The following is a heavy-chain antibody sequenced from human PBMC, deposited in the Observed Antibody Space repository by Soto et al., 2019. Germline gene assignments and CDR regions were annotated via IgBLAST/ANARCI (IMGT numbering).Heavy chain of an antibody. Sequence: GGSLRLSCVGSGFTFSNYWMHWVRQAPGKGLEWVSRVKSDGSSTNYADSVKGRFTISRDNSKNTLYLQMISLRAEDTAVYYCAKDGRIAAAVYYYGMDVWGQGTTVTVSS. CDR3: AKDGRIAAAVYYYGMDV. J-gene: IGHJ6*02. CDR2: VKSDGSST. CDR1: GFTFSNYW. V-gene: IGHV3-74*01. D-gene: IGHD6-13*01.